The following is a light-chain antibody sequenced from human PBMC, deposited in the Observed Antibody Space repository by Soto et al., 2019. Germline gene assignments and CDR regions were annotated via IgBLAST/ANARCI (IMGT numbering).Light chain of an antibody. CDR3: HQSYSTPRT. CDR1: QRIGNY. CDR2: AVS. Sequence: DIQMTQSPSSLSASVGDRVTITCRASQRIGNYLNWYQQKPGKAPKFLMYAVSYLKSGVPSRFSGSGSDTDFTLTIANLQPEDIATYYCHQSYSTPRTFGQGTKVEIK. V-gene: IGKV1-39*01. J-gene: IGKJ1*01.